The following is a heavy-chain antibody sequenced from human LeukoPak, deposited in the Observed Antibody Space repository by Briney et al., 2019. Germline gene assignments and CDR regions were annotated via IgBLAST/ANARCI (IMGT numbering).Heavy chain of an antibody. CDR1: GGSISSGGYS. Sequence: SQTLSLTCAVSGGSISSGGYSWSWIRQPPGKGLEWIGYIYHSGSTYYNPSLKSRVTISVDRSKNQFSLKLSSVTAADTAVYYCASSTRGELPHYYGMDVWGQGTTVTVSS. CDR2: IYHSGST. J-gene: IGHJ6*02. CDR3: ASSTRGELPHYYGMDV. V-gene: IGHV4-30-2*01. D-gene: IGHD1-26*01.